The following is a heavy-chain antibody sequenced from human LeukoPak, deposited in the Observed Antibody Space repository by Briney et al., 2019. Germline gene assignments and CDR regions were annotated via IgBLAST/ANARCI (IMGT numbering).Heavy chain of an antibody. CDR3: ARAASYYYGSGSYA. CDR2: IYSGGST. Sequence: GGSLRLSCAASGFTFDDYGMSWVRQAPGKGLEWVSVIYSGGSTYYADSVKGRFTISRDNSKNTLYLQMNSLRAEDTAVYYCARAASYYYGSGSYAWGQGTLVTVSS. CDR1: GFTFDDYG. J-gene: IGHJ5*02. V-gene: IGHV3-53*01. D-gene: IGHD3-10*01.